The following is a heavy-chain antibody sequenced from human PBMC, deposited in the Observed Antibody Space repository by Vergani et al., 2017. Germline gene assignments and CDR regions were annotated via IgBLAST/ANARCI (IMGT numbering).Heavy chain of an antibody. CDR3: ARDRGIVGATTGGMDF. CDR1: GDSISSNNC. V-gene: IGHV4-4*03. CDR2: ICHTEDT. D-gene: IGHD1-26*01. J-gene: IGHJ6*02. Sequence: QVQLQESGPGLVKPPGTLSLTCAVSGDSISSNNCWTWVRQPPGKGLEWIGEICHTEDTKYSPSLKSRVTVSVDESRNLFSLRLHSVTAADTAVYYCARDRGIVGATTGGMDFWGQGTTVTVSS.